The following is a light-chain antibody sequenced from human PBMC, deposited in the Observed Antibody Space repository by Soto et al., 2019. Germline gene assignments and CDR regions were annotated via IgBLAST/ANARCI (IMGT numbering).Light chain of an antibody. V-gene: IGLV7-43*01. CDR3: LLYYGGAYV. J-gene: IGLJ1*01. CDR1: TGAVTSGYY. Sequence: QAVVTQEPSLTVSPGGTVTLTCASSTGAVTSGYYPNWVQQKPGQAPRTLIYSTNNRYSWTPARFSGSLLGDKAALTLSGVQPEDEAEYYCLLYYGGAYVFGTGTKLTVL. CDR2: STN.